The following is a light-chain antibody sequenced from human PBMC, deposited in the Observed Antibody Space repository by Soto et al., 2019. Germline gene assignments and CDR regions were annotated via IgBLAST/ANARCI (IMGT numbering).Light chain of an antibody. Sequence: QSVLTQPPSVSGAPGQRVTISCTGSSSNIGAGYDVHWYQQLPGTAPKLLIYGNSNRPSGVPDRFSGSKSGTSASPAITGLQREDEGDYYCPPYDSSVGGVVFGGGTKLTVL. CDR1: SSNIGAGYD. V-gene: IGLV1-40*01. CDR3: PPYDSSVGGVV. CDR2: GNS. J-gene: IGLJ2*01.